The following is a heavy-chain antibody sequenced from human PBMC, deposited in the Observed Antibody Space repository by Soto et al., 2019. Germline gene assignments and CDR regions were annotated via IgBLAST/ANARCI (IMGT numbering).Heavy chain of an antibody. CDR3: VRDGTKTLRDWFDP. J-gene: IGHJ5*02. D-gene: IGHD1-1*01. CDR2: IYATGNT. V-gene: IGHV4-4*07. Sequence: PSETLALSCTVSGASISCFYLSGIRKSAGKGLEWIGRIYATGNTDYNPSLKSRVMMSVDTSKKQFSLKLRSVTAADTAVYYCVRDGTKTLRDWFDPWGQGISVTVSS. CDR1: GASISCFY.